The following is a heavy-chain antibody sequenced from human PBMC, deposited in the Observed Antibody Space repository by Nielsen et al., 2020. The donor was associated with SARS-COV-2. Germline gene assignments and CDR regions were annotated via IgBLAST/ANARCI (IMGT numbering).Heavy chain of an antibody. CDR2: ISWNSGSI. D-gene: IGHD2-21*01. J-gene: IGHJ4*02. CDR1: GFTFDDYA. CDR3: AKDLVPDGHNDFDY. Sequence: SLKISCAASGFTFDDYAMHWVRQAPGKGLEWVSGISWNSGSIGYADSVKGRFTISRDNAKNSLYLQMNSLRAEDTAIYYCAKDLVPDGHNDFDYWGQGTLVTVSS. V-gene: IGHV3-9*01.